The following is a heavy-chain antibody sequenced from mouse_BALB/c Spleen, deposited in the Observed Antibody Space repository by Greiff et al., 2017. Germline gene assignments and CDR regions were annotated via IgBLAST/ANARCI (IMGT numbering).Heavy chain of an antibody. V-gene: IGHV1-7*01. CDR1: GYTFTSYW. CDR3: ARHGEDFDY. CDR2: INPSTGYT. Sequence: VQLVESGAELAKPGASVKMSCKASGYTFTSYWMHWVKQRPGQGLEWIGYINPSTGYTEYNQKFKDKATLTADKSSSTAYMQLSSLTSEDSAVYYCARHGEDFDYWGQGTTLTVSS. D-gene: IGHD1-1*01. J-gene: IGHJ2*01.